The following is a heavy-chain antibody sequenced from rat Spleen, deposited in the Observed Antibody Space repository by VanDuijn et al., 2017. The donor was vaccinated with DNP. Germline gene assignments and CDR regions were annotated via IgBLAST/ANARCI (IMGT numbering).Heavy chain of an antibody. Sequence: EVQLVESGGGLVQPGGSMKLSCTASGFTFSKYYMAWVRQAPTKGLEWVAFISTGGSDIYYRDSVKGRFTISRDNAQSTLYLQMDSLRSEDTATYYCARHRTIMPYYYSMDAWGQGASVTVSS. CDR3: ARHRTIMPYYYSMDA. J-gene: IGHJ4*01. V-gene: IGHV5-25*01. CDR1: GFTFSKYY. D-gene: IGHD1-12*01. CDR2: ISTGGSDI.